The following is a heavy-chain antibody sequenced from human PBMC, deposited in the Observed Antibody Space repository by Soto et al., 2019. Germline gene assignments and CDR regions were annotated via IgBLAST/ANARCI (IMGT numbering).Heavy chain of an antibody. CDR1: GFTFSSYA. D-gene: IGHD1-26*01. Sequence: PGGSLRLSCAASGFTFSSYAMSWVRQAPGKGLEWVSVFSASGGSTYYADSVKGRFTISRDNSKNTLYLQMNSLRAEDTALYYCAKDQRVGVTPYFDYWGQGALGTVSS. CDR3: AKDQRVGVTPYFDY. V-gene: IGHV3-23*01. J-gene: IGHJ4*02. CDR2: FSASGGST.